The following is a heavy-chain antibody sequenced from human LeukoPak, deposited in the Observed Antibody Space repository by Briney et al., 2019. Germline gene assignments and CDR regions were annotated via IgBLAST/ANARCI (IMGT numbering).Heavy chain of an antibody. J-gene: IGHJ5*02. CDR2: IHHSGST. V-gene: IGHV4-38-2*01. CDR3: ARAPYGDYGENWFDT. CDR1: GYSISSGFY. Sequence: PSETLSLTCAVSGYSISSGFYWGWIRQPPGKGLEWIGSIHHSGSTQYNPSLKSRLTISVDMSKNQFSLKLSSVTAADTAVYYCARAPYGDYGENWFDTWGQGTLVTVSS. D-gene: IGHD4-17*01.